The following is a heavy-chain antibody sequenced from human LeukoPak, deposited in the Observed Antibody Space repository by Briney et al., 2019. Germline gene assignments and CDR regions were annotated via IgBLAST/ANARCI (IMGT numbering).Heavy chain of an antibody. CDR3: ARDPSYYDILTGYSRPNPFDY. D-gene: IGHD3-9*01. CDR1: GYTFTSYG. CDR2: IGAYNGNT. Sequence: ASVKVSCEASGYTFTSYGISWVRQAPGQGREWMGWIGAYNGNTNYAQKLQGRVTMTTDTSTSTAYMELRSLRSDDTAVYYCARDPSYYDILTGYSRPNPFDYWGQGTLATVSS. J-gene: IGHJ4*02. V-gene: IGHV1-18*01.